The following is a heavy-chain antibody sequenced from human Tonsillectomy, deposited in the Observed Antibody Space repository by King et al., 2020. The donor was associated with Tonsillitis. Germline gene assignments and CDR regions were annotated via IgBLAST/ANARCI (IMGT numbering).Heavy chain of an antibody. CDR1: GFTLSYYG. Sequence: VQLVESGGGVVQPGRSLRLSCAASGFTLSYYGMYWVRQAPGKGLAGVAAIWHDGVNKYYADSVKGRFTISRDTSKNTGSLQMSSLRVEDTAVYYCARNGEFRSSSGAHYFDHWGQGILVTVSS. J-gene: IGHJ4*02. D-gene: IGHD6-6*01. CDR3: ARNGEFRSSSGAHYFDH. CDR2: IWHDGVNK. V-gene: IGHV3-33*08.